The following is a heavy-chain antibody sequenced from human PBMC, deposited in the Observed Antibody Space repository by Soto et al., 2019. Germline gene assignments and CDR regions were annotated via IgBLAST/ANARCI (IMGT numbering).Heavy chain of an antibody. D-gene: IGHD6-19*01. Sequence: PSETLSLTCTVSGGSISSYYWSWIRQPAGKGLEWIGRIYTGGSTNYNPSLKSRVTMSVDTSKNQFSLKLSSVTAADTAVYYCAREAIAVAGPVWFDPWGQGTLVTVSS. CDR1: GGSISSYY. V-gene: IGHV4-4*07. CDR3: AREAIAVAGPVWFDP. J-gene: IGHJ5*02. CDR2: IYTGGST.